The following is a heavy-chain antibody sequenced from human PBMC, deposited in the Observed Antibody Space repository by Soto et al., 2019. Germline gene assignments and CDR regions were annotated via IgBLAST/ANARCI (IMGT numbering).Heavy chain of an antibody. V-gene: IGHV3-21*01. J-gene: IGHJ3*02. CDR3: ARDDNSFGGSNPGAFDI. D-gene: IGHD3-10*01. CDR2: ISSSSSYI. CDR1: GFTFSSYS. Sequence: EVQLVESGGGLVKPGGSLRLSCAASGFTFSSYSMNWVRQAPGKGLEWVSSISSSSSYIYYADSVKGRFTISRDNAKNSLYLQMNSLRAEDTAVYYCARDDNSFGGSNPGAFDIWGQGTMVTVSS.